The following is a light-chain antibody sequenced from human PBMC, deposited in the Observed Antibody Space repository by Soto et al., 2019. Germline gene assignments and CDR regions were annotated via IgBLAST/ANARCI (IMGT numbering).Light chain of an antibody. CDR2: DAS. V-gene: IGKV1-5*01. J-gene: IGKJ1*01. Sequence: DIQVTQSPSTLSASVGDRVTITCRASQSISSWLAWYQQTPGKAPKLLIFDASSLETGVPSRFSGSGPGTEFTLTITSLQPDDFATYYCQQYSSYPSTFGQGTKVEV. CDR1: QSISSW. CDR3: QQYSSYPST.